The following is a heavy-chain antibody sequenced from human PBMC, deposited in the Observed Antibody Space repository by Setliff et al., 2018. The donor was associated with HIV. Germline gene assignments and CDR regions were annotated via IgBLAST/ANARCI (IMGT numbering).Heavy chain of an antibody. Sequence: SETLSLTCAVSGGSISSGGYSWSWIRQPPGKGLEWIGYIYHSGSTYYNPSLESRVTISVDRSKNQFSLKLSSVTAADTAVYYCARVLVRGHAFDIWGQGTMVTVSS. V-gene: IGHV4-30-2*01. J-gene: IGHJ3*02. CDR2: IYHSGST. CDR1: GGSISSGGYS. D-gene: IGHD3-16*02. CDR3: ARVLVRGHAFDI.